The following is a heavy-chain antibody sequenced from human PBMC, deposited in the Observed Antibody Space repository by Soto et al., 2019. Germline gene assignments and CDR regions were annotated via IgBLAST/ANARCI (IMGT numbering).Heavy chain of an antibody. J-gene: IGHJ5*02. CDR3: ARDADSRVNNWFDP. Sequence: NPSETLSLTCTVSGGSISSYCWSWIRQPPGKGLEWIGYIYYSGSTNYNPSLKSRVTISVDTSKNQFSLKLSSVTAADTAVYYCARDADSRVNNWFDPWGQGTLVTVSS. D-gene: IGHD6-13*01. V-gene: IGHV4-59*01. CDR2: IYYSGST. CDR1: GGSISSYC.